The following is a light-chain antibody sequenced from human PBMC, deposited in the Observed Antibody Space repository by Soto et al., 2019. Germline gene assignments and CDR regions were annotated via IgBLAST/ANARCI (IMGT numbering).Light chain of an antibody. CDR1: QDVSSW. CDR2: DAS. J-gene: IGKJ1*01. Sequence: DVQMTQSPSTLSASLGDRVTITCRANQDVSSWLAWYQQKPGKAPKLLIYDASSLESGVPPRFSGSGSGTEFTLTISSLQPDDFGTYYCQQYNSYPWTFGQGTKVDI. CDR3: QQYNSYPWT. V-gene: IGKV1-5*01.